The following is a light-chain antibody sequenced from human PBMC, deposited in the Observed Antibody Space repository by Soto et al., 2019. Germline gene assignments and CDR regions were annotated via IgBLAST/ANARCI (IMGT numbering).Light chain of an antibody. V-gene: IGKV3-11*01. Sequence: EIVLTQSPATLSLSPGERATLSCRASQSVSSYLAWYQQKPGQAPRLLIYDASNRATGIPARFSGSGSGTDFTLTNSSLEPEDFAVYYCQQRSNWRATFGGGTKVEIK. CDR1: QSVSSY. CDR3: QQRSNWRAT. CDR2: DAS. J-gene: IGKJ4*01.